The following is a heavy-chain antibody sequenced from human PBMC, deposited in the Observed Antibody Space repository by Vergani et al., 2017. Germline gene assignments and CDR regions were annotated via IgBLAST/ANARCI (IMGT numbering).Heavy chain of an antibody. CDR3: AKDDSYGYYFDY. CDR2: ISGSGGST. J-gene: IGHJ4*02. Sequence: EVQLLESGGGLVQPGGSLRLSCAASGFTFSSYAMSWVRQAPGKGLEWVAAISGSGGSTYYADAVKGRFTISRDNSQNSLYLQMNSLRAEDTAVYYCAKDDSYGYYFDYWGQGTLVTVSS. CDR1: GFTFSSYA. V-gene: IGHV3-23*01. D-gene: IGHD5-18*01.